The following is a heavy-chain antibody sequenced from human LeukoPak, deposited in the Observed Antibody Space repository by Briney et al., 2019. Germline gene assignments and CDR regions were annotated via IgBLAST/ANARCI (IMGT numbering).Heavy chain of an antibody. CDR3: ARGYSSSWYFNWFDP. Sequence: SETLSLTCTISGDAIIDDAWSWIRQPRGKGLEWIGYIYEGGSANYNPSLRSRVTISLDTSKNQFSLKLTSVTAADTAVYYCARGYSSSWYFNWFDPWGQGTLVTVSS. CDR1: GDAIIDDA. CDR2: IYEGGSA. J-gene: IGHJ5*02. V-gene: IGHV4-4*08. D-gene: IGHD6-13*01.